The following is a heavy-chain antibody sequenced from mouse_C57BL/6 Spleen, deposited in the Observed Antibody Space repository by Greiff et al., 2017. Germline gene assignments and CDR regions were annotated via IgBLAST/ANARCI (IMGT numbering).Heavy chain of an antibody. V-gene: IGHV1-52*01. Sequence: QVQLKQPGAELVRPGSSVKLSCKASGYTFTSYWMHWVKQRPIQGLEWIGNIDPSDSETHYNQKFKDKATLTVDKSSSTAYMQLSSLTSEDSAVYYCARSGRSNYDFDYWGQGTTLTVSS. CDR2: IDPSDSET. CDR1: GYTFTSYW. CDR3: ARSGRSNYDFDY. D-gene: IGHD2-5*01. J-gene: IGHJ2*01.